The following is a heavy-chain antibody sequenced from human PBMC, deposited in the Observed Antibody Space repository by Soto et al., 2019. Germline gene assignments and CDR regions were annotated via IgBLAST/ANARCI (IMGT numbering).Heavy chain of an antibody. V-gene: IGHV1-24*01. CDR1: GYTLTELS. CDR3: ATQPRTSGSYSRWFDP. D-gene: IGHD1-26*01. CDR2: FDPEDGET. J-gene: IGHJ5*02. Sequence: ASVKVSCKVSGYTLTELSMHGVRQAPGKGLEWMGGFDPEDGETIYAQKFQGRVTMTEDTSTDTAYMELSSLRSEDTAVYYCATQPRTSGSYSRWFDPWGQGTLVTVSS.